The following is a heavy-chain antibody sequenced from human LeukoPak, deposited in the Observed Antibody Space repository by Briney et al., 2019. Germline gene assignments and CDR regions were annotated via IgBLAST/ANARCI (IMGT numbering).Heavy chain of an antibody. CDR1: GGSISSSNW. CDR3: ARVAYVGATTPYIDY. CDR2: IYHSGST. J-gene: IGHJ4*02. V-gene: IGHV4-4*02. D-gene: IGHD1-26*01. Sequence: GTLSLTCAVSGGSISSSNWWSWVRQPPGKGLEWIGEIYHSGSTNYNPSLKSRVTISVDKSKNQFSLKLSSVTAADTAVYYCARVAYVGATTPYIDYWGQGTLVTVSS.